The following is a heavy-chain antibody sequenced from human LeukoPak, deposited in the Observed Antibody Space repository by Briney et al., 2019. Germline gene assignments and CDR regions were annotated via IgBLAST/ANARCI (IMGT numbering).Heavy chain of an antibody. J-gene: IGHJ4*02. V-gene: IGHV4-39*01. CDR3: ARRGGSGRAFDY. CDR1: GASISGGTYY. CDR2: IYYTGST. D-gene: IGHD1-26*01. Sequence: KPSETLSHTCSVSGASISGGTYYWGWIRQPPGKGLEWIGSIYYTGSTYDNPSLKSRVTISVDTSKNQFSLKLSSVTAADTAVYYCARRGGSGRAFDYWGQGTLVTVSS.